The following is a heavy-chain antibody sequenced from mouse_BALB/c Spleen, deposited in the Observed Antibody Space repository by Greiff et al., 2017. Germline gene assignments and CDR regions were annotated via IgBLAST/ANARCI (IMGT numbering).Heavy chain of an antibody. CDR2: ISSGGSYT. CDR1: GFTFSSYG. Sequence: EVQVVESGGDLVKPGGSLKLSCAASGFTFSSYGMSWVRQTPDKRLEWVATISSGGSYTYYPDSVKGRFTISRDNAKNTLYLQMSSLKSEDTAMYYCARHDGYQLAWFAYWGQGTLVTVSA. V-gene: IGHV5-6*01. D-gene: IGHD2-3*01. CDR3: ARHDGYQLAWFAY. J-gene: IGHJ3*01.